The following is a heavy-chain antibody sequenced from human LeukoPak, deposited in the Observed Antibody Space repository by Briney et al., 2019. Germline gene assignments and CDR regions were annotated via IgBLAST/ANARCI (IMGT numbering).Heavy chain of an antibody. CDR1: GGSFSGYY. CDR3: ARGYCSSTSCYEDV. Sequence: SETLSLTCAVYGGSFSGYYWSWIRQPPGEGLEWIGEINHSGSTNYNPSLKSRVTISVDTSKNQFSLKLSSVTAADTAVYYCARGYCSSTSCYEDVWGQGTTVTVSS. D-gene: IGHD2-2*01. V-gene: IGHV4-34*01. J-gene: IGHJ6*02. CDR2: INHSGST.